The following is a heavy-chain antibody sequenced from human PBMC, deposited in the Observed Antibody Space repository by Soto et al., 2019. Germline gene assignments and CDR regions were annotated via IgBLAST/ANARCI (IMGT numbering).Heavy chain of an antibody. Sequence: HPGGSLRLSCAASGFTFSNYAVSWVRQAPGKGLEWVSVISGSGGSTYFADSLKGRFTISRDNSKNTLYLQMNSLRAEDTAVYYCAISWELGRQFDYWGQGTLVTVSS. D-gene: IGHD1-26*01. CDR2: ISGSGGST. CDR3: AISWELGRQFDY. CDR1: GFTFSNYA. J-gene: IGHJ4*02. V-gene: IGHV3-23*01.